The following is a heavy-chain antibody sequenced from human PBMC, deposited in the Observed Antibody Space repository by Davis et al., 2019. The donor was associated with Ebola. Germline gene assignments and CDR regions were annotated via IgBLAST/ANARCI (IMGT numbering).Heavy chain of an antibody. J-gene: IGHJ4*02. CDR3: ARDQPSSGEFDY. V-gene: IGHV3-30-3*01. CDR1: GFTFSSYA. Sequence: GESLKISCAASGFTFSSYAMHWVRQAPGKGLEWVAVISYDGSNKYYADSVKGRFTISRDNSKNTLYLQMNSLRAEDTAVYYCARDQPSSGEFDYWGQGTLVTVSS. CDR2: ISYDGSNK. D-gene: IGHD6-19*01.